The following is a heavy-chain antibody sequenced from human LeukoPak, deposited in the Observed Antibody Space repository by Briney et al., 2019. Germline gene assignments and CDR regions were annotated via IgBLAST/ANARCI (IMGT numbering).Heavy chain of an antibody. CDR3: AKGTDYGDY. CDR1: GFTFSTYA. J-gene: IGHJ4*02. CDR2: ISYDGSNK. V-gene: IGHV3-30*04. Sequence: GGSLRLSCAASGFTFSTYAMHWVRQAPGKGLEWVAVISYDGSNKYYADSVKGRFTISRDNSKNTLYLQMNSLRAEDTAVYYCAKGTDYGDYWGQGTLVTVSS.